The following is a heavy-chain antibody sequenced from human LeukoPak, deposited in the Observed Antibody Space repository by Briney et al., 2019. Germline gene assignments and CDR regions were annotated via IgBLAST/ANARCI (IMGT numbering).Heavy chain of an antibody. Sequence: PSETLSLTCTVSGGSISSSSYYWGCIRQPPGKGLEWIGSIYYSGSTHYNPSLKSRVTISVDTSKNQFSLKLSSVTAADTAVYYCARDLYYGDYQFDYWGQGTLVTVSS. CDR1: GGSISSSSYY. D-gene: IGHD4-17*01. CDR2: IYYSGST. V-gene: IGHV4-39*02. CDR3: ARDLYYGDYQFDY. J-gene: IGHJ4*02.